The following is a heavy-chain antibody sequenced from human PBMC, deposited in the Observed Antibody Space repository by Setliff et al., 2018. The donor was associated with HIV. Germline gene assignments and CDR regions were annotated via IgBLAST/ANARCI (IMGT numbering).Heavy chain of an antibody. V-gene: IGHV4-59*01. J-gene: IGHJ6*03. D-gene: IGHD3-10*01. Sequence: PSETLSLTCTVSGDSISSYYWSWIRQPPGKGLECIGHLYHSGSTHYSPSPKSRVTMSVATSKNQFSLKLTAVTAADTAVYYCARELGSFPYYMDVWGKGTTVTVSS. CDR3: ARELGSFPYYMDV. CDR2: LYHSGST. CDR1: GDSISSYY.